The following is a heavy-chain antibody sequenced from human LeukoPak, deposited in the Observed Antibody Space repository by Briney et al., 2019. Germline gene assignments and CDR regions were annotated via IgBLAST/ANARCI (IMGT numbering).Heavy chain of an antibody. Sequence: SETLSLTCTVSGGSISSSSYYWGWIRQPPGKGLEWIGSIYYSGSTYYNPSLKSRVTISVDTSKNQFSLKLSSVTAADTAVYYCARSLYCTNATCYDSWGQGTLVTVSS. V-gene: IGHV4-39*07. CDR1: GGSISSSSYY. J-gene: IGHJ4*02. CDR2: IYYSGST. D-gene: IGHD2-8*01. CDR3: ARSLYCTNATCYDS.